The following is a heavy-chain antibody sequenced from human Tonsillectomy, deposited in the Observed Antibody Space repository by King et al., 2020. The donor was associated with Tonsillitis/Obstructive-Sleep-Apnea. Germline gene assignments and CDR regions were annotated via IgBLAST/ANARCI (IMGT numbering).Heavy chain of an antibody. D-gene: IGHD2-2*01. V-gene: IGHV3-11*05. CDR1: GFTFSDYY. J-gene: IGHJ3*02. CDR2: ISTTSGYT. CDR3: ARVYCSTTSCYQPAFDI. Sequence: VQLVESGGGLVKPGGSLRLSCAASGFTFSDYYMSWIRQAPGKGLEWVSYISTTSGYTNYADFVKGRFTISRDNAKNSLYLQLNSLRAEDTAVYYCARVYCSTTSCYQPAFDIWGQGTMVTVSS.